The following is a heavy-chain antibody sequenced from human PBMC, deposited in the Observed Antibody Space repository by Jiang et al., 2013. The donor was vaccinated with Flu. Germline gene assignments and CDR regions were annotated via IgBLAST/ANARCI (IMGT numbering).Heavy chain of an antibody. CDR1: AYTFINSY. Sequence: SGAEVKKSGDSVRISCQASAYTFINSYIHWVRLAPGQGLEWMGLIHPTEHNTTYAQSLKGRVSMTRDSSTGPFYMELSSLRSEDTAIYFCVRAGHMNFFDLWGRGTPVTVS. J-gene: IGHJ2*01. CDR3: VRAGHMNFFDL. D-gene: IGHD1-7*01. CDR2: IHPTEHNT. V-gene: IGHV1-46*01.